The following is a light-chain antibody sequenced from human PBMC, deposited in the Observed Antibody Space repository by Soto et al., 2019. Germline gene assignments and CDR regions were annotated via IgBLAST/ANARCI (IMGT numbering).Light chain of an antibody. CDR3: QQYNSWPPYT. V-gene: IGKV3-15*01. CDR2: GAS. Sequence: IVMTQSPATLSVSPGERATLSCRASQSVSSNLAWYQQKPGQAPRLLISGASTRATGIPGRFSGSGSGTEFTLTISSLQSEDFAVYYCQQYNSWPPYTFGQGTKLEIK. J-gene: IGKJ2*01. CDR1: QSVSSN.